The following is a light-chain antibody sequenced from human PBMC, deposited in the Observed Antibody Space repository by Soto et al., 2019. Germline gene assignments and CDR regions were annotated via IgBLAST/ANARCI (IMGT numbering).Light chain of an antibody. Sequence: QSVLTQPASVSGSPGQSITISCTGTSSDVGGYNYVSWYQQHPGIAPKLMIYDVSNRPSGVSNRFSGSKSGNTASLTISGLQAEDEADYYCSSYTSSSTYVVFGGGTKLTV. J-gene: IGLJ2*01. CDR3: SSYTSSSTYVV. V-gene: IGLV2-14*01. CDR2: DVS. CDR1: SSDVGGYNY.